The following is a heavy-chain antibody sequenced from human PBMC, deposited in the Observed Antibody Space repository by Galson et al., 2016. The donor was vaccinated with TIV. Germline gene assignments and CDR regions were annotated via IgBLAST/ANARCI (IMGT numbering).Heavy chain of an antibody. V-gene: IGHV3-30-3*01. CDR1: GFTFSSYT. J-gene: IGHJ4*02. D-gene: IGHD1-7*01. Sequence: SLRLSCAASGFTFSSYTFHWVRQTPGKGLEWVAIISHDGNNKDFADSEEGRFTISRDSSKNTVFLQMNSLRLEDTAVYYCTRDGRGNWKYVDYFDYWGPGTVVTVSS. CDR3: TRDGRGNWKYVDYFDY. CDR2: ISHDGNNK.